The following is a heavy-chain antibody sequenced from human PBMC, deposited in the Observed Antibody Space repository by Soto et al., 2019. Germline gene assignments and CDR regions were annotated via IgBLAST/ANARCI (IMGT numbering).Heavy chain of an antibody. J-gene: IGHJ4*02. CDR2: ISARGGSF. D-gene: IGHD2-8*02. V-gene: IGHV3-23*01. CDR1: GFSFSSYA. CDR3: AKGSIESGASVDN. Sequence: EVQLLESGGGLVQPGGSLRLSCAASGFSFSSYAMVWVRQAPGKGLEWVSVISARGGSFYFADSVTGRLTISRGNSKNVLSIERNSLRAEDTAAYFCAKGSIESGASVDNWGQGTLVVVSS.